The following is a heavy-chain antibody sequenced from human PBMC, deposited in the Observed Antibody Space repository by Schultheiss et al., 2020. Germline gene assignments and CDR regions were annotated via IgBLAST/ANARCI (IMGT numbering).Heavy chain of an antibody. CDR3: ASRPGGDY. Sequence: GGSLRLSCAASGFTVSSNYMSWVRQAPGKGLVWVSRINSDGSSTSYADSVKGRFTISRDNSKNTLYLQMNSLRAEDTAVYYCASRPGGDYWGQGTLVTVSS. J-gene: IGHJ4*02. CDR1: GFTVSSNY. CDR2: INSDGSST. V-gene: IGHV3-53*01.